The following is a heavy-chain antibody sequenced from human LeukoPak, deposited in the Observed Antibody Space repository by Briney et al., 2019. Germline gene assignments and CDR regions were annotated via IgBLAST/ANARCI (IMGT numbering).Heavy chain of an antibody. CDR2: IYYSGST. CDR3: ARRGVGPTRLYYFDY. Sequence: SETLSLTCTVSGASISSTTFYWGWLRQPPGKGREWLGTIYYSGSTYYNPSLKSRVTISVDASKNHFSLRLSSVTAADTAVYYCARRGVGPTRLYYFDYWGQGTLVTVSS. J-gene: IGHJ4*02. D-gene: IGHD1-26*01. V-gene: IGHV4-39*02. CDR1: GASISSTTFY.